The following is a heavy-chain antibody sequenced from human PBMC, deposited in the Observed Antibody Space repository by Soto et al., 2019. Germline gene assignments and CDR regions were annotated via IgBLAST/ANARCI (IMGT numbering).Heavy chain of an antibody. D-gene: IGHD3-3*01. Sequence: SETLSLTCAVYGGSFSGYYWSWIRQPPGKGLEWIGEINHSGSTNYNPSLKSRVTISVDTPKNQFSLKLSSVTAADTAVYYCARLRFWSGYFKKYFDYWGQGTLVTVSS. J-gene: IGHJ4*02. V-gene: IGHV4-34*01. CDR2: INHSGST. CDR3: ARLRFWSGYFKKYFDY. CDR1: GGSFSGYY.